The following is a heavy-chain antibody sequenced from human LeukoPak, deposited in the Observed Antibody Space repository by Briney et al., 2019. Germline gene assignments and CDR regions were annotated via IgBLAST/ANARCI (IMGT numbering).Heavy chain of an antibody. CDR1: GYTFTSHY. V-gene: IGHV1-46*01. CDR2: INPIGGTT. J-gene: IGHJ4*02. D-gene: IGHD3-10*01. CDR3: ARVLTPGDFDY. Sequence: GASVKVSCKASGYTFTSHYVHWVRQAPGQGLEWMGIINPIGGTTNYAQKFQGRVTVTRDTSTSTVYMELSSLRSDDTAVYYCARVLTPGDFDYWGQGTLVTVSS.